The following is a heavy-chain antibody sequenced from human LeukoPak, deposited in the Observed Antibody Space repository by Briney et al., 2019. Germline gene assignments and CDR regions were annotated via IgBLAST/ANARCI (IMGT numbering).Heavy chain of an antibody. J-gene: IGHJ4*02. V-gene: IGHV3-7*01. D-gene: IGHD3-22*01. CDR2: IQQDGSAK. CDR3: ARDYYDSSL. CDR1: GFTFSSYW. Sequence: PGGSLRLSCAASGFTFSSYWMNWVRQAPGKRLEWLANIQQDGSAKYYVDSVKGRFTISRDNAKNSLYLQMNSLRAEDTAVYYCARDYYDSSLWGQGTLVTVSS.